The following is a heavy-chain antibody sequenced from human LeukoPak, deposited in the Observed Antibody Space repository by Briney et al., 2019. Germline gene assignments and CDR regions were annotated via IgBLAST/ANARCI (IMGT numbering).Heavy chain of an antibody. CDR1: GFTFSGSA. Sequence: PGGSLRLSCAASGFTFSGSAMHWVRQASGKGLEWVGRIRSKANSYATAYAASVKGRFTISRDDSKDTAYLQMNSLKTEDTAVYYCTRDLLAGDYYGSGNLGYWGQGTLVTVSS. CDR3: TRDLLAGDYYGSGNLGY. D-gene: IGHD3-10*01. V-gene: IGHV3-73*01. J-gene: IGHJ4*02. CDR2: IRSKANSYAT.